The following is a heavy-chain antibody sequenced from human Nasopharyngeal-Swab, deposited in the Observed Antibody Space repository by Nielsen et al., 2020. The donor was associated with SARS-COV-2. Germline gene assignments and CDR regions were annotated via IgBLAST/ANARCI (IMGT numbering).Heavy chain of an antibody. V-gene: IGHV3-21*01. Sequence: GGSLRLSCAASGFTFSSYNMNWVRQAPGKGLEWVSSISSGSTYIYYADSVKGRFSMSRDNAKNSLYLQMNSLRAEDTAMYYCARPMTTLSNYAFHTWGQGTMVTVSS. D-gene: IGHD4-17*01. CDR1: GFTFSSYN. J-gene: IGHJ3*02. CDR2: ISSGSTYI. CDR3: ARPMTTLSNYAFHT.